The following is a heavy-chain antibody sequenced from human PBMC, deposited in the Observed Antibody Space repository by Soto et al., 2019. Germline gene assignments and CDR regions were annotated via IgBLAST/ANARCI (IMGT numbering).Heavy chain of an antibody. J-gene: IGHJ3*02. CDR2: ISSSSSTI. D-gene: IGHD4-17*01. CDR3: AREMTTKGADAFDI. Sequence: GGSLRLSCAASGFTFSSYSMNWVRQAPGKGLEWVSYISSSSSTIYYADTVKGRFTISKDNAKNSLYLQMNSLRAEDTAVYYCAREMTTKGADAFDIWGQGTMVTVSS. CDR1: GFTFSSYS. V-gene: IGHV3-48*01.